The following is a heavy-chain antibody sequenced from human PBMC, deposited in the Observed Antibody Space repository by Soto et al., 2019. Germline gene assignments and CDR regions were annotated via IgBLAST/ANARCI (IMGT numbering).Heavy chain of an antibody. J-gene: IGHJ4*02. Sequence: GASVKVSCKASGGTFSSYAISWVRQAPGQGLEWMGGIIPIFGTANYAQKFQGRVTITADESTSTAYMELSSLRSEDTAVYYCARDKAYCGGDCYPPGFDYWGQGTLVTVSS. CDR2: IIPIFGTA. CDR1: GGTFSSYA. V-gene: IGHV1-69*13. CDR3: ARDKAYCGGDCYPPGFDY. D-gene: IGHD2-21*02.